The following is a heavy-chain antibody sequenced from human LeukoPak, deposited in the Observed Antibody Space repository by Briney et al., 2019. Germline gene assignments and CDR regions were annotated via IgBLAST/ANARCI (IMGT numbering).Heavy chain of an antibody. CDR3: ARARWQLVPYFDS. Sequence: ASVNVSCKASGYTFTDYYMHWVRQAPGQGLEWMGWINPNSGGTNFAQKFRGRVAMTRDTSISTAYLELGSLRSDDTAVYFCARARWQLVPYFDSWGQGTLVTVSS. J-gene: IGHJ4*02. CDR1: GYTFTDYY. V-gene: IGHV1-2*02. CDR2: INPNSGGT. D-gene: IGHD6-6*01.